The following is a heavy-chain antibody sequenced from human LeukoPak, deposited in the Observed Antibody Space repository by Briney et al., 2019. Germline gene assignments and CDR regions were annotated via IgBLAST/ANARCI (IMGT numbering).Heavy chain of an antibody. CDR1: GFTFGDNY. CDR2: ISGSGTTI. D-gene: IGHD3-10*01. J-gene: IGHJ4*02. Sequence: GGSLRLSCAASGFTFGDNYMSWIRQAPGKGLECLSYISGSGTTIYYADSVKGRFTISRDNAKDSLYLQMSSLRAEDTAVYYCARRREHGSGSDWLWGQGTLVTVSS. CDR3: ARRREHGSGSDWL. V-gene: IGHV3-11*04.